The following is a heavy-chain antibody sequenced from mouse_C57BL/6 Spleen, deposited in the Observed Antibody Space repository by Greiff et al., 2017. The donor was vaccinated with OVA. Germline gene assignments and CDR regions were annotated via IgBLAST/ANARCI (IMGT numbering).Heavy chain of an antibody. V-gene: IGHV1-82*01. Sequence: VQLQQSGPELVKPGASVKISCKASGYAFSSSWMNWVKQRPGKGLEWIGRIYPGDGDTNYNGKFKGKATLTADKSSSTAYMQLSSLTSEDSAVYFCASPYDRVAMDYWGQGTSVTVSS. CDR2: IYPGDGDT. D-gene: IGHD2-3*01. CDR1: GYAFSSSW. J-gene: IGHJ4*01. CDR3: ASPYDRVAMDY.